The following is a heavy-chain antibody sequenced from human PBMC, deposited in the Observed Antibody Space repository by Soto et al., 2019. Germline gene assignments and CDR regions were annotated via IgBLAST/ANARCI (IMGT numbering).Heavy chain of an antibody. V-gene: IGHV1-69*01. J-gene: IGHJ6*02. CDR2: IIPIFDIT. CDR1: GGTFRSYS. CDR3: ARPDEGGYSSNHHYYYALDV. D-gene: IGHD3-22*01. Sequence: QVQLVQSGAEVKKPGSSVKVSCKASGGTFRSYSISWVRQAPGQGLEWMGGIIPIFDITNYAQKFQGRVTITADESTSTAYREMSSLGSDDTAVYYCARPDEGGYSSNHHYYYALDVCGQGTTVTV.